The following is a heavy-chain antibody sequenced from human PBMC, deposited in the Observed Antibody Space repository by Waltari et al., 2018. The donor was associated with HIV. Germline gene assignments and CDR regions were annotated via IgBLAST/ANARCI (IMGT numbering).Heavy chain of an antibody. D-gene: IGHD3-16*02. Sequence: QLQLQESGPGLVKPSETLSLTCTVSGGSISSSRHYWGWPRQPPGKGLVWLATISSIGSSFYNPSRKSRLTISVDTSKNRFSLRLSSVTAADTAVYYCARHLNHGHDYVWGSYRPFDYWGQGTLVTVS. V-gene: IGHV4-39*01. J-gene: IGHJ4*02. CDR2: ISSIGSS. CDR3: ARHLNHGHDYVWGSYRPFDY. CDR1: GGSISSSRHY.